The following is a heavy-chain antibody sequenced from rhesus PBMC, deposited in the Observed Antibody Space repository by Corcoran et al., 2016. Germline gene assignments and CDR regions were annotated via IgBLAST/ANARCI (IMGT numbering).Heavy chain of an antibody. D-gene: IGHD2-15*01. Sequence: QVQLQESGPGLVKPSETLSLTFAVSGGSISSNYWSWIRQSPGKGLGWIGYSYAGSGSTRSNPSLKIRVTISTDTSNNQFSLKLSSVTAADTAVYYCARYLRSTSGIDVWGPGALVTVSS. CDR1: GGSISSNY. J-gene: IGHJ5-1*01. CDR2: SYAGSGST. CDR3: ARYLRSTSGIDV. V-gene: IGHV4-147*01.